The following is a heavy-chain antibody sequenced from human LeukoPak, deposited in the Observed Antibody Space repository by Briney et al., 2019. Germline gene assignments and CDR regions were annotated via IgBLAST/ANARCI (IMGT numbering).Heavy chain of an antibody. CDR3: ARQQYYYYYYYMDV. CDR2: IYYSGST. CDR1: GGSISSSNYY. V-gene: IGHV4-39*01. Sequence: PSETLSLTCTVSGGSISSSNYYWGWIRQPPGKGLEWIGSIYYSGSTYYNPSLKSRVTISVDTSKNQFSLKLSSVTAADTAVYYCARQQYYYYYYYMDVWGKGTTVTISS. J-gene: IGHJ6*03. D-gene: IGHD5-24*01.